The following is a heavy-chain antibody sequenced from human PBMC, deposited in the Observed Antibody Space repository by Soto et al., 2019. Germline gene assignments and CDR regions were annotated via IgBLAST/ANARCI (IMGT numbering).Heavy chain of an antibody. D-gene: IGHD2-15*01. CDR1: GYSFTRYW. V-gene: IGHV5-10-1*01. CDR3: ARMAADNYYSMGV. J-gene: IGHJ6*02. CDR2: IDPSDSYT. Sequence: GESLKISCKGSGYSFTRYWISWVRQMPGKGLAWMGRIDPSDSYTNYSPSFQGHVTISADKSISTAYLQWSSLKASDTAMYYCARMAADNYYSMGVWGQGTTVTVS.